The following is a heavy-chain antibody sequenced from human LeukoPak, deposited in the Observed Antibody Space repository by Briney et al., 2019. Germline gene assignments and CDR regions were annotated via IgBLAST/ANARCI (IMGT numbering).Heavy chain of an antibody. V-gene: IGHV3-30*18. J-gene: IGHJ4*01. CDR3: AKDRTYGGNSQMGVDY. Sequence: GGSLRLSCAASGFTLSSYGMHWVRQAPGKGLEWVAVISYDGSNKYYADSVKGRFTISRDNSKNTLYLQMNSLRAEDTAVYYCAKDRTYGGNSQMGVDYWGHGTLVTVSS. CDR2: ISYDGSNK. D-gene: IGHD4-23*01. CDR1: GFTLSSYG.